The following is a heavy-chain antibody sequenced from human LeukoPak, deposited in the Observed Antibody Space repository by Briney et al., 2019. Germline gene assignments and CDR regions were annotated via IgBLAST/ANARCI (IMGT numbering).Heavy chain of an antibody. CDR2: IWYDGSNK. CDR1: GFTFSSYG. J-gene: IGHJ4*01. Sequence: GRSLRLSCAVSGFTFSSYGMHWVRQAPGKGLEWVAVIWYDGSNKYYADSVRGRFTISRDNSKNTLYLLMNSLRAEDTTVYYCARDQWRLFDYWARNPGHRLL. D-gene: IGHD2-21*02. V-gene: IGHV3-33*01. CDR3: ARDQWRLFDY.